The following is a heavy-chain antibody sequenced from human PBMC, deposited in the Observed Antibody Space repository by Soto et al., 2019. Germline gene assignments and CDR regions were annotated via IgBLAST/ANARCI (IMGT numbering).Heavy chain of an antibody. CDR3: ARSSYSSSWTNWFDP. V-gene: IGHV5-51*01. D-gene: IGHD6-13*01. CDR2: IYPGDSDT. Sequence: PGESLKISCKGSGYSFTSYWIGWVRQMPGKGLEWMGIIYPGDSDTRYSPSFQGQVTISADKSISTAYLQWSSLKASDTAMYYYARSSYSSSWTNWFDPWGQGTLVTVSS. CDR1: GYSFTSYW. J-gene: IGHJ5*02.